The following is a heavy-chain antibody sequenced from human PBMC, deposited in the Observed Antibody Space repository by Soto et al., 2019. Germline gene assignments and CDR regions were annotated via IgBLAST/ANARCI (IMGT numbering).Heavy chain of an antibody. CDR2: ISGYNGNT. CDR3: AREDSSGYKGGCRY. D-gene: IGHD3-22*01. V-gene: IGHV1-18*01. J-gene: IGHJ4*02. CDR1: GYTFTSYG. Sequence: QVQLVQSGDEVKKPGASVKVSCKASGYTFTSYGVSWVRQAPGQGLEWMGWISGYNGNTNYAQKFQGRVIMTTDTSTSTAYMERRSLRSDDTAVYYCAREDSSGYKGGCRYWGQGTLVTVSS.